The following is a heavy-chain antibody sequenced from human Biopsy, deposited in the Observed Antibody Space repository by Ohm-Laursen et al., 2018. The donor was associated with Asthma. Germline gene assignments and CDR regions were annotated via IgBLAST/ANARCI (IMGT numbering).Heavy chain of an antibody. J-gene: IGHJ4*02. CDR3: ARGDSSGWSHYYFDY. CDR2: ITSSGASV. V-gene: IGHV3-23*01. D-gene: IGHD6-19*01. Sequence: SLRLSCAASGFMFSDFVMTWVRQAPGKGLAWVSHITSSGASVSYADSVKGRFTISRDNSKNTLYLHMTRLMADDTAVYYCARGDSSGWSHYYFDYWGQGTLVTVSS. CDR1: GFMFSDFV.